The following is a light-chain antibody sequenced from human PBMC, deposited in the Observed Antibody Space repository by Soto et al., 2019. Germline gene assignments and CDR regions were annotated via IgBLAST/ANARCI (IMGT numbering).Light chain of an antibody. CDR3: HQYNNWPLT. Sequence: IVMTQSPATLSVSPGEGATLSCRASQTVSSNLAWYQQKPGQAPRLLIYGASTRATGIPARFSGSGSGTEITLTISSLQSEDFAVYYCHQYNNWPLTFGGGTKVEIK. CDR1: QTVSSN. CDR2: GAS. V-gene: IGKV3-15*01. J-gene: IGKJ4*01.